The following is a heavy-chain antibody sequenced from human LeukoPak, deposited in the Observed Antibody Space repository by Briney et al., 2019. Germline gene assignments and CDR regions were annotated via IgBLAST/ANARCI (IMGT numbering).Heavy chain of an antibody. CDR1: GFTFSDYA. V-gene: IGHV3-30-3*01. CDR3: ARVLRDSGSYET. J-gene: IGHJ5*02. CDR2: VSYDGSNK. D-gene: IGHD3-10*01. Sequence: GGSLRLSCVASGFTFSDYAVHWVRQAPGRGLECVAVVSYDGSNKDHADSVKGRFTISRDNSKNTLYLQMNSLRVEDTAVYYCARVLRDSGSYETWGQGTLVTVSS.